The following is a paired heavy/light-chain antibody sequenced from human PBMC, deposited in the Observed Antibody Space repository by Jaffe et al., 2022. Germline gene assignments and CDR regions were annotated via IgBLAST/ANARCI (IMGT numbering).Light chain of an antibody. CDR1: QSVSSRY. Sequence: EIVLTQSPGTLSLSPGERATLSCRASQSVSSRYLAWYQQKPGQAPRLLIYGASSRATGIPDRFSGSGSGTDFTLTISRLEPEDFAVFYCQQYGSLPLTFGGGTKVEIK. CDR2: GAS. CDR3: QQYGSLPLT. J-gene: IGKJ4*01. V-gene: IGKV3-20*01.
Heavy chain of an antibody. CDR2: IIPLLETA. CDR1: GGTFSNYA. Sequence: VQLVQSGAEVKKPGSSVKVSCKASGGTFSNYAITWVRQAPGQGLEWVGGIIPLLETANYGQKFQGRVTLTTDESATTAYMELSTLTSEDTALYYCAREKTDYSNITHYGNRYFEIWGRGTLVTVSS. D-gene: IGHD5-12*01. J-gene: IGHJ2*01. V-gene: IGHV1-69*05. CDR3: AREKTDYSNITHYGNRYFEI.